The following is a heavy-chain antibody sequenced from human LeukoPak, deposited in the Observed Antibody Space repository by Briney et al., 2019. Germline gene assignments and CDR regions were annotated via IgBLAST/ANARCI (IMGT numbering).Heavy chain of an antibody. J-gene: IGHJ3*02. V-gene: IGHV3-13*01. CDR1: GFTFSSYD. CDR3: ARGAKEYSYGFDAFDI. D-gene: IGHD5-18*01. Sequence: PGGSLRLSCAASGFTFSSYDMHWVRQATGKGLEWVSAIGTAGDTYYPGSVKGRFTISRENAKNSLYLQMNSLRAGDTAVYYCARGAKEYSYGFDAFDIWGQGTMVTVSS. CDR2: IGTAGDT.